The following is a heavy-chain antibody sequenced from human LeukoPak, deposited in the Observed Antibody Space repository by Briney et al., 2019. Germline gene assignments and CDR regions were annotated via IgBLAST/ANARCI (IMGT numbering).Heavy chain of an antibody. CDR3: ARRNILGSTKAPLDL. CDR1: GSSLSNYF. J-gene: IGHJ5*02. V-gene: IGHV5-51*01. CDR2: IFPGVSDT. Sequence: GASLKLSCKRSGSSLSNYFFVLVLQMPGKGLEWMGIIFPGVSDTRYSPPFHGQATNSADKSIHTVYLQWGSLEASDTAMYYCARRNILGSTKAPLDLWGQGTLVTVSS. D-gene: IGHD1-26*01.